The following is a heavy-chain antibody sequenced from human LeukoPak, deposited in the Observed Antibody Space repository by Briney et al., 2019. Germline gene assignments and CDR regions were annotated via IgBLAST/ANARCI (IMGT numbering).Heavy chain of an antibody. J-gene: IGHJ5*02. Sequence: PSETLSLTCAVYGGSFSGYYWSWIRQPPGKGLEWIGEINHSGSTNYNPSLKSRVTMSVDTSKNQFSLKLSSVTAADTAVYYCARESITMVRGVTYNWFDPWGQGTLVTVSS. V-gene: IGHV4-34*01. D-gene: IGHD3-10*01. CDR2: INHSGST. CDR1: GGSFSGYY. CDR3: ARESITMVRGVTYNWFDP.